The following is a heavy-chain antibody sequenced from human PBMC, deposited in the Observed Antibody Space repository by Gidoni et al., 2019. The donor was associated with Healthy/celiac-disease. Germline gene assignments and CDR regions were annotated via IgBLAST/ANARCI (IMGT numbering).Heavy chain of an antibody. Sequence: SLTCTVSGGSISSSSYYWGWIRQPPGKGLEWIGSIYYSGSTYYNPSLKSRVTISVDTSKNQFSLKLSSVTAADTAVYYCASEGASTYVELDYWGQGTLVTVSS. CDR1: GGSISSSSYY. D-gene: IGHD1-26*01. CDR2: IYYSGST. CDR3: ASEGASTYVELDY. J-gene: IGHJ4*02. V-gene: IGHV4-39*01.